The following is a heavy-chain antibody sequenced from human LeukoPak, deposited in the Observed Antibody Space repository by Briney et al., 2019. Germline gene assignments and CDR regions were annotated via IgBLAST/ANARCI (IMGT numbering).Heavy chain of an antibody. CDR2: IYYSGST. V-gene: IGHV4-61*08. D-gene: IGHD4-23*01. Sequence: SETLSLTCTVSGGSISSGGYYWSWIRQPPGKGLEWIGYIYYSGSTNYNPSLKSRVTISVDTSKNQFSLKLSSVTAADTAVYYCAVVTPVGFTFQHWGQGTLVTVSS. CDR3: AVVTPVGFTFQH. CDR1: GGSISSGGYY. J-gene: IGHJ1*01.